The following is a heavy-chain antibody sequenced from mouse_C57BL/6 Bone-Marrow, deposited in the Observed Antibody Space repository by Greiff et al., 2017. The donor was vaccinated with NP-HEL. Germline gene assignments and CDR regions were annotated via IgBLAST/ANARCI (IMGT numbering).Heavy chain of an antibody. Sequence: EVQLHQSGPELVKPGASVKISCKASGYTFTDYYMNWVKQSHGKSLEWIGDINPNNGGTSYNQKFKGKATLTVDKSSSTAYMELRSLTSEDSAVYYCARLDYGSSFWYFDVWGTGTTVTVSS. CDR3: ARLDYGSSFWYFDV. V-gene: IGHV1-26*01. CDR1: GYTFTDYY. D-gene: IGHD1-1*01. J-gene: IGHJ1*03. CDR2: INPNNGGT.